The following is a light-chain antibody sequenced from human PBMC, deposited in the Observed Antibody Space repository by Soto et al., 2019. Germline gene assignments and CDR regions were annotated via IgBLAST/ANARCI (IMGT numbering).Light chain of an antibody. Sequence: EIVMTQSPATLSVFPGERATLSCRASQSVSSNLVWYQQKPGQAPKLLIYNTFTRATGNPVRFSGSGSGTEFTLTISSLQSEDLAVYYWQQYNSWPYTFGQGTKLEI. J-gene: IGKJ2*01. CDR3: QQYNSWPYT. CDR2: NTF. CDR1: QSVSSN. V-gene: IGKV3-15*01.